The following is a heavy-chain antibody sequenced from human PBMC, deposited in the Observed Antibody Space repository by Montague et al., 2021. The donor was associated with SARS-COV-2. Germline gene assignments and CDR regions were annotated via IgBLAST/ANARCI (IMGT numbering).Heavy chain of an antibody. V-gene: IGHV2-70*04. Sequence: PALVKPTQTLTLTCAFSGFSLNTNGVGVSWIRQPPGKALEWLAGIYWDADKCYSTSLKNRLTISHDASRNQVVLTLTDMDPVDTATYYCARTTEVTTGSDNLDDWGQGTTVTVSS. CDR2: IYWDADK. CDR3: ARTTEVTTGSDNLDD. D-gene: IGHD1-20*01. CDR1: GFSLNTNGVG. J-gene: IGHJ4*02.